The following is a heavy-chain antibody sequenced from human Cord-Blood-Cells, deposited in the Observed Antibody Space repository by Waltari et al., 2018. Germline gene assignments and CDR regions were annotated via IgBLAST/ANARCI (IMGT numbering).Heavy chain of an antibody. V-gene: IGHV1-69*12. D-gene: IGHD6-6*01. CDR1: GGTFSSYA. CDR2: LIPILCTA. J-gene: IGHJ3*02. CDR3: ARTYSSSSGGWGAFDI. Sequence: QVQLVQSGAEVKKPGSSVKVSCKASGGTFSSYAISWVRQAPGQGLEWMGGLIPILCTANNAQKFQGRVTITADESTSTGYRELSSLVSEETAVYYCARTYSSSSGGWGAFDIWGQGTMVTVSS.